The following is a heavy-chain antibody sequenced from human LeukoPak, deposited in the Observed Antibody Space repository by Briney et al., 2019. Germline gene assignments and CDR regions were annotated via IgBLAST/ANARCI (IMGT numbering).Heavy chain of an antibody. CDR3: ARGRADFWSGYRREDYYYYGMDV. J-gene: IGHJ6*02. CDR1: GGSISSYY. V-gene: IGHV4-59*01. D-gene: IGHD3-3*01. CDR2: IYYSGST. Sequence: SEALSLTCTVSGGSISSYYWSWIRQPPGKGLEWIGYIYYSGSTNYNPSLKSRVTISVDTSKNQFSLKLSSVTAADTAVYYCARGRADFWSGYRREDYYYYGMDVWGQGTTVTVSS.